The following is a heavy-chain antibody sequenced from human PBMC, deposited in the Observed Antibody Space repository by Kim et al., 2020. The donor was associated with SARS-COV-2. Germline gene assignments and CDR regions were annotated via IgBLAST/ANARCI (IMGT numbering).Heavy chain of an antibody. J-gene: IGHJ4*02. CDR2: IYYSGST. Sequence: SETLSLTCTVSGGSISSYYWSWIRQPPGKGLEWIGYIYYSGSTNYNPSLKSRVTISVDTSKNQFSLKLSSVTAADTAVYYCARVSCSSTSCYLVDYWGQGTLVTVSS. CDR1: GGSISSYY. D-gene: IGHD2-2*01. CDR3: ARVSCSSTSCYLVDY. V-gene: IGHV4-59*01.